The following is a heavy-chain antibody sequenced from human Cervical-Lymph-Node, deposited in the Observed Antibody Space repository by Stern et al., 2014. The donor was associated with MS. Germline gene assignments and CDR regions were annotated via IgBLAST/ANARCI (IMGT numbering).Heavy chain of an antibody. CDR2: ISSSSSYI. J-gene: IGHJ3*02. CDR1: GFTFSSYS. Sequence: EVQLVESGGGLVKPGGSLRLSCAASGFTFSSYSMNWVRQAPGKGLEWVSSISSSSSYIYYADSVKGRFTISRDNAKNSLYLQMNSLRAEDTAVYYCARDHLNSGQDAFDIWGQGTMVTVSS. D-gene: IGHD1-26*01. CDR3: ARDHLNSGQDAFDI. V-gene: IGHV3-21*01.